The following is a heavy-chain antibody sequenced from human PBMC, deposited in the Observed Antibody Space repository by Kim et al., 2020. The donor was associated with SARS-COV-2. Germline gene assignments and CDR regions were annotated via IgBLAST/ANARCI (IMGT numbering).Heavy chain of an antibody. Sequence: GESLKISCKGSGYSFTTYWIGWVRQMPGKGLEWMGIVYPGDSDTRYSPSFQGQVSISFDKSISTAYLHWSSLKASDTAMYYCARSPTSISNPYFFDSWGQ. CDR1: GYSFTTYW. D-gene: IGHD2-21*01. CDR2: VYPGDSDT. V-gene: IGHV5-51*01. CDR3: ARSPTSISNPYFFDS. J-gene: IGHJ4*02.